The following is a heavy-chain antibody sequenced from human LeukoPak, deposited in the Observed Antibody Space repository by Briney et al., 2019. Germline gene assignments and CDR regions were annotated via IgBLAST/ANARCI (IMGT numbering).Heavy chain of an antibody. CDR2: IYYSGTT. CDR3: ARLVFPPSDILTGYYWDS. Sequence: SETLSLTCTVSGVSISSDIYYWGWMRQPPGKGLERIGSIYYSGTTYDDPSLESRVTMSADTSKNQFSLKLSSGTAADTAAYYCARLVFPPSDILTGYYWDSWGQGALVTVSS. CDR1: GVSISSDIYY. D-gene: IGHD3-9*01. J-gene: IGHJ4*02. V-gene: IGHV4-39*01.